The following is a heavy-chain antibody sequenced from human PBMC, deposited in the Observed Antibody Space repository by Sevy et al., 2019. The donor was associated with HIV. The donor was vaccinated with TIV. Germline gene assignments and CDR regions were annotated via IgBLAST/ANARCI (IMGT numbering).Heavy chain of an antibody. CDR2: INAGNGNT. Sequence: ASVKVSCKASGYTFTSYAMHWVRQAPGQRLEWMGWINAGNGNTKYSQKFQGRVTITRDTSASTAYMELGSLRSEDTAVYYCARAQPAVAGKRYGGTIDYWGQGTLVTVSS. V-gene: IGHV1-3*01. CDR3: ARAQPAVAGKRYGGTIDY. CDR1: GYTFTSYA. J-gene: IGHJ4*02. D-gene: IGHD6-19*01.